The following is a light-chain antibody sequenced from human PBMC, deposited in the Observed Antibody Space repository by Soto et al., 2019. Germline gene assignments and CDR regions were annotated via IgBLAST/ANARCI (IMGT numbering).Light chain of an antibody. V-gene: IGKV3D-11*01. CDR3: HQRQSWRRT. CDR1: QAVNTR. Sequence: EIVLTQSPATLSSFPGDRVTLSCRASQAVNTRLAWYQHKPGQAPRLLIYLTSNRAAGIPARFSGSGSETDFTLTISDVEPEDFAVYYCHQRQSWRRTFGQGTKVDIK. J-gene: IGKJ1*01. CDR2: LTS.